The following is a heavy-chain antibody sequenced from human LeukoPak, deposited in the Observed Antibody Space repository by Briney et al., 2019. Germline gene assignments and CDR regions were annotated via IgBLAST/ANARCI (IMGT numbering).Heavy chain of an antibody. CDR2: INRDGSER. V-gene: IGHV3-7*03. Sequence: GGSLRLSCAASGFTFSNFWMTWVRQAPGKGLEWVANINRDGSERYYVDSVKGRFTISRDDAKSSLYLQMNSLRAEDTAVYYCARRNAMDVWGQGTTVIVFS. CDR1: GFTFSNFW. J-gene: IGHJ6*02. CDR3: ARRNAMDV.